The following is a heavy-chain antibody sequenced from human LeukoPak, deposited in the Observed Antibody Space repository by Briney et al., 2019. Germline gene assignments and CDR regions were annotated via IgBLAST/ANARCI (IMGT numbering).Heavy chain of an antibody. CDR1: EFPLSSYI. D-gene: IGHD4-17*01. Sequence: PGGSPILLCLASEFPLSSYITHWVRQAPGKGLEYVSAISNNGGSTYYADSVKGRFTISRDNSKNTLYLQMNSLRPEDTAVYYCVRSVTALTDFHNGGQGSLVTV. CDR3: VRSVTALTDFHN. CDR2: ISNNGGST. J-gene: IGHJ4*02. V-gene: IGHV3-64D*09.